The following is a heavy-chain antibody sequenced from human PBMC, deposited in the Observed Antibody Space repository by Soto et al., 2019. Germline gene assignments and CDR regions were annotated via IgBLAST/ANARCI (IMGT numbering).Heavy chain of an antibody. CDR3: ARDPVAGTSNDAFDI. J-gene: IGHJ3*02. Sequence: SETLSLTCAVYGGSFSGYYWSWIRQPPGKGLEWIGEINHSGSTNYNPSLKSRVTISVDTSKNQFSLKLSSVTAADTAVYYCARDPVAGTSNDAFDIWGQGTMVTVSS. D-gene: IGHD6-19*01. CDR2: INHSGST. V-gene: IGHV4-34*01. CDR1: GGSFSGYY.